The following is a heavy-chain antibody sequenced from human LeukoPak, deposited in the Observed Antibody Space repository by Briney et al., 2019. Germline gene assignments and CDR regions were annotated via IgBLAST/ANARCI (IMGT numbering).Heavy chain of an antibody. J-gene: IGHJ4*02. D-gene: IGHD3-22*01. Sequence: SETLSLTCAVYGGSFSGYYWSWIRQPPGKGLEWIGEINHSGSTNYNPSLKSRVTISVDKSKNQFSLKLSSVTAADTAVYYCNVVVTSNDYWGQGTLVTVSS. CDR2: INHSGST. CDR3: NVVVTSNDY. V-gene: IGHV4-34*03. CDR1: GGSFSGYY.